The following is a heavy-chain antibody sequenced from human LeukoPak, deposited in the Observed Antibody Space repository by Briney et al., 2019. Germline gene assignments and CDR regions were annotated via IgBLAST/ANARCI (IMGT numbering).Heavy chain of an antibody. CDR3: ARLGLPDY. Sequence: GSLRLSCAASGFTFNNYWMSWVRQAPGKGLEWVANIKQDGSQKYYVDSVKGRFTISRDNAKNSLYLQMNSLRAEDTAVYYCARLGLPDYWGQGILVTVSS. CDR1: GFTFNNYW. D-gene: IGHD2-21*01. V-gene: IGHV3-7*03. CDR2: IKQDGSQK. J-gene: IGHJ4*02.